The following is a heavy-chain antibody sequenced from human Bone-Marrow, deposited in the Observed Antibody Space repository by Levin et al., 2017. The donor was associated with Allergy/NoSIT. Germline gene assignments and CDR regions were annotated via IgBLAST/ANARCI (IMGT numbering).Heavy chain of an antibody. CDR2: INPSGGST. CDR1: GYTFTSYY. Sequence: GESLKISCKASGYTFTSYYMHWVRQAPGQGLEWMGIINPSGGSTSYAQKFQGRVTMTRDTSTSTVYMELSSLRSEDTAVYYCARDLGWFGEQMGYWGQGTLVTVSS. J-gene: IGHJ4*02. V-gene: IGHV1-46*01. D-gene: IGHD3-10*01. CDR3: ARDLGWFGEQMGY.